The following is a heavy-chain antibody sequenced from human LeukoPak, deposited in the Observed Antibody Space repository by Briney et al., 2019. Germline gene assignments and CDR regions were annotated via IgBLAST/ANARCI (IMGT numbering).Heavy chain of an antibody. CDR2: ISHSGGI. CDR3: ASGYYESSGYYYPFDY. J-gene: IGHJ4*02. V-gene: IGHV4-4*02. Sequence: PSETLSLTCAVSGGSISSSNWWSWVRQPPGKGLEWIGKISHSGGINYNPSLKSRVTISVDTSKNQFSLKLSSVTAADTAVYYCASGYYESSGYYYPFDYWGQGTLVTVYS. D-gene: IGHD3-22*01. CDR1: GGSISSSNW.